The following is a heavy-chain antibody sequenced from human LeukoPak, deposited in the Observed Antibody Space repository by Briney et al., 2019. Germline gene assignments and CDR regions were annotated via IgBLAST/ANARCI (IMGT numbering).Heavy chain of an antibody. CDR3: VRRGSVWGDH. J-gene: IGHJ4*02. V-gene: IGHV3-7*01. CDR2: INQDGSQI. CDR1: GFSFSNYW. Sequence: PGGSLRLSCAGSGFSFSNYWLSWVRQAPGKGLEWVANINQDGSQIYYVDSVKGRFTISRDNAKNSLCLQMNSLRAEDTAVYYCVRRGSVWGDHWGQGTLVSVSP. D-gene: IGHD7-27*01.